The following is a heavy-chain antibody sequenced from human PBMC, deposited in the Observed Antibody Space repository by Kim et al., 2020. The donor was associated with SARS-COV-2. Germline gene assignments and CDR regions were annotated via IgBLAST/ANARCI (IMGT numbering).Heavy chain of an antibody. CDR2: IYYSGST. Sequence: SETLSLTCTVSGGSISSSSYYWGWIRQPPGKGLEWIGSIYYSGSTDYNPSLKSRVTISIDTSKNQFFLNLNSATAADTAVYYCARAGGYSGYSNYYYGMDVWGQGTTVTVSS. D-gene: IGHD5-12*01. CDR3: ARAGGYSGYSNYYYGMDV. CDR1: GGSISSSSYY. V-gene: IGHV4-39*07. J-gene: IGHJ6*02.